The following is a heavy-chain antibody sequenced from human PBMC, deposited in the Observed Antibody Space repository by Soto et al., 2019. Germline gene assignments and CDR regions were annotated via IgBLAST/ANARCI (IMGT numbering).Heavy chain of an antibody. D-gene: IGHD5-18*01. CDR1: GFTFDDYA. V-gene: IGHV3-9*01. CDR3: VRSNGGYSHGTPFDY. J-gene: IGHJ4*02. CDR2: ISWNSGNI. Sequence: EVQLEESGGALVQPGRSLRFSCAASGFTFDDYAMYWVRQVLGKGLEWVSSISWNSGNIGYADSVKGRFTTSRDNAENSLYLQMNSLRPEDTALYYCVRSNGGYSHGTPFDYWGQGTLVTVSS.